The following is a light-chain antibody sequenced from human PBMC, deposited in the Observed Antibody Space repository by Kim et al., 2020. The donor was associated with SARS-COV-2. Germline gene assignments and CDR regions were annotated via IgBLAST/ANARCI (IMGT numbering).Light chain of an antibody. CDR2: DAT. V-gene: IGLV2-23*01. CDR1: SSDVGSYTL. J-gene: IGLJ1*01. Sequence: QSALTQPASVSGSPGQSITISCTGTSSDVGSYTLVSWYRHHPGKAPKLLIYDATKRPSGISNRFSGSQSGKTASLTISALQGDDEADYYCCSYADGNIYVFGSGTKVTVL. CDR3: CSYADGNIYV.